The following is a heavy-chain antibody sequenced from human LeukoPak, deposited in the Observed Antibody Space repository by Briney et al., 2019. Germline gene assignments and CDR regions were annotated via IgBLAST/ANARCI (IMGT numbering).Heavy chain of an antibody. D-gene: IGHD2-2*01. Sequence: GGSLRLSCAASGFTFSSYGMSWVRQAPGKGLEWVSAISGSAGSTYYADSVKGRFTISRDNSKNTLYLQMNSLRAEDTAVYYCAKGSFHCSSTSCPNDYWGQGTLVTVSS. CDR2: ISGSAGST. CDR1: GFTFSSYG. CDR3: AKGSFHCSSTSCPNDY. J-gene: IGHJ4*02. V-gene: IGHV3-23*01.